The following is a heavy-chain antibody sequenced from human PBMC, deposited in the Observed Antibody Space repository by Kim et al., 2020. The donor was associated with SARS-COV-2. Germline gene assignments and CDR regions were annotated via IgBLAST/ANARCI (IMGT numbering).Heavy chain of an antibody. CDR3: AKDLQTGPGPNWFDP. Sequence: GGSLRLSCAASGFTFSSYGMHWVRQAPGKGLEWVAVISYDGSNKYYADSVKGRFTISRDNSKNTLYLQMNSLRAEDTAVYYCAKDLQTGPGPNWFDPWGQGTLVTVSS. J-gene: IGHJ5*02. CDR2: ISYDGSNK. V-gene: IGHV3-30*18. D-gene: IGHD3-9*01. CDR1: GFTFSSYG.